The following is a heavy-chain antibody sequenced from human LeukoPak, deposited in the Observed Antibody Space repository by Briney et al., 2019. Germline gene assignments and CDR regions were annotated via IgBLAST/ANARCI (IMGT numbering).Heavy chain of an antibody. D-gene: IGHD3-9*01. Sequence: SQTLSLTCAISGDSVSSDNGAWNWIRQSPSRGLEWLGRTYYRSKWYNDYAESLISRITISPVTSKNQFSLQLYSVTPEDTAVYYCARDVGTTGWHTFDYWGQGTLVTVSS. V-gene: IGHV6-1*01. CDR1: GDSVSSDNGA. CDR3: ARDVGTTGWHTFDY. CDR2: TYYRSKWYN. J-gene: IGHJ4*02.